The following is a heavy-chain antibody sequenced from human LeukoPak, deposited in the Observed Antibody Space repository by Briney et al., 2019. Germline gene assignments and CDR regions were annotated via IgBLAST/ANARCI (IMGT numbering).Heavy chain of an antibody. V-gene: IGHV1-69*01. J-gene: IGHJ4*02. CDR3: ARDHPNCRGGSCYLY. D-gene: IGHD2-15*01. CDR2: IIPIFGIA. Sequence: SVKVSCKASGGTFSSYAISWVRQAPGQGLEWMGGIIPIFGIANYAQKFQGRVTITADESTSTAYMELSSLRSEDTAVYYCARDHPNCRGGSCYLYWGQGTLVTVSS. CDR1: GGTFSSYA.